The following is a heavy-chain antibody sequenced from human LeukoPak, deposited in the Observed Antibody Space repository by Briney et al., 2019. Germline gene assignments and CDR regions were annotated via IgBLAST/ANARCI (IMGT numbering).Heavy chain of an antibody. J-gene: IGHJ4*02. Sequence: GGSLRLSCATSGFTFSGYAMSWVRQAPGKGLEWVSSISGRGANTHYADSVKGRFTISRDNSEDTLFLRMNSLRAEDTAVYYCAKGSRSSGWSYYFDYWGQGTLVAVSP. CDR2: ISGRGANT. CDR1: GFTFSGYA. V-gene: IGHV3-23*01. CDR3: AKGSRSSGWSYYFDY. D-gene: IGHD6-19*01.